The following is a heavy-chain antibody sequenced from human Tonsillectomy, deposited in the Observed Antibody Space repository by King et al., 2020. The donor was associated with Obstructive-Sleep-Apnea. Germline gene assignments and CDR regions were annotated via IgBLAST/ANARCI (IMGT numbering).Heavy chain of an antibody. CDR1: GGSISSSNW. Sequence: QLQESGPGLVKPSGTLSLTCAVSGGSISSSNWWSWVRQPPGKGLEWIGEIYHSGSTNYNPSLKSRVTISVDKSKNQFSLKLSSVTAADTAVYYCARETWAGHYDFWSGSLPRWFDPWGQGTLVTVSS. CDR2: IYHSGST. CDR3: ARETWAGHYDFWSGSLPRWFDP. J-gene: IGHJ5*02. D-gene: IGHD3-3*01. V-gene: IGHV4-4*02.